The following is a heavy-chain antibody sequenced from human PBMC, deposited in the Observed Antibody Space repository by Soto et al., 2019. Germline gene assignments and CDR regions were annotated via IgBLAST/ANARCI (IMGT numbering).Heavy chain of an antibody. V-gene: IGHV3-30*18. CDR3: AKETGYSSSWYDY. Sequence: QVQLVESGGGVVQPGRSLRLPCAASGFTFSSYGMHWVRQAPGKGLEWVAVISYDGSNKYYADSVKGRFTISRDNSKNTLYLQMNSLRAEDTAVYYCAKETGYSSSWYDYWGQGTLVTVSS. CDR1: GFTFSSYG. D-gene: IGHD6-13*01. J-gene: IGHJ4*02. CDR2: ISYDGSNK.